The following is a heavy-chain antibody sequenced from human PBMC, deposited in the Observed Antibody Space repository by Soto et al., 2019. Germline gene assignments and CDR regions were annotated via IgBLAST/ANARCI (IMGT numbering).Heavy chain of an antibody. CDR2: LSSDSNNK. V-gene: IGHV3-30-3*01. D-gene: IGHD3-9*01. J-gene: IGHJ4*02. CDR1: GFSFSYYD. CDR3: ANFDAV. Sequence: QVQLVASGGGVVQPGRSLRLSCAASGFSFSYYDMHWVRQVPGKGLEWVALLSSDSNNKYYADSVKGRFTISRDNSKNTLYLQMNSLRPEDTAVYYCANFDAVGGQGTLVTVSS.